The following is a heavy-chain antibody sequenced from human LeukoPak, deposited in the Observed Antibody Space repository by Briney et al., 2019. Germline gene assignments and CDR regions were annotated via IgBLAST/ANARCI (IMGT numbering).Heavy chain of an antibody. Sequence: GASVKVSCKASGYTFTSYGISWVRQAPGQGLEWMGWISAYNGNTNYAQKLQGRVTMTTDTSTSTAYMELSSLRSEDTAVYYCARGRQVLYSSSSLFDHWGQGTLVTVSS. CDR1: GYTFTSYG. CDR3: ARGRQVLYSSSSLFDH. CDR2: ISAYNGNT. D-gene: IGHD6-6*01. J-gene: IGHJ4*02. V-gene: IGHV1-18*01.